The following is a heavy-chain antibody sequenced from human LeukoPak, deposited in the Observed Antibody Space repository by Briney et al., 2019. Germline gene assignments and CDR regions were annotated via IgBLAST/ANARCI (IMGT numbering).Heavy chain of an antibody. CDR3: ATDGGNHNFNY. V-gene: IGHV1-2*06. D-gene: IGHD1-14*01. Sequence: ASVKVSCKASGFTFTDYYLHWVRQAPGQGLEWMGRIILNGGATNYAQKFRGRVTLTRDTSISTAYMELSRQTSDDTAVYYCATDGGNHNFNYWGQGTLVTVSS. CDR2: IILNGGAT. CDR1: GFTFTDYY. J-gene: IGHJ4*02.